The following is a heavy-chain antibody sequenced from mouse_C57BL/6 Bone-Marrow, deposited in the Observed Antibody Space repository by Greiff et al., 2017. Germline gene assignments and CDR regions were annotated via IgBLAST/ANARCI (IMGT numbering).Heavy chain of an antibody. CDR2: IDPENGDT. D-gene: IGHD2-14*01. J-gene: IGHJ2*01. V-gene: IGHV14-4*01. CDR1: GFNIKDDY. CDR3: TTRTMGTDY. Sequence: VQLQQSGAELVRPGASVKLSCTASGFNIKDDYMHWVKQRPEQGLEWIGWIDPENGDTEYASKFQGKATITADTSSNTAYLQLSSLTSEDTAVYYCTTRTMGTDYWGQGTTLTVSS.